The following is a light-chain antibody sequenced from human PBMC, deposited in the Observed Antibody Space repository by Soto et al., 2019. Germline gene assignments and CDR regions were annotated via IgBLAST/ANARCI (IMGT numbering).Light chain of an antibody. CDR2: GVS. J-gene: IGLJ3*02. V-gene: IGLV2-14*02. CDR1: SSDVGGYNL. Sequence: QSVLTQPASVSGSPGQSITISCTGTSSDVGGYNLVSWYQQHPGKAPKLMIYGVSNRPSGVSNRFSGSKSGNTASLTISGLQAEDEADYYCNSYTSGTTLVFGGGTKLTVL. CDR3: NSYTSGTTLV.